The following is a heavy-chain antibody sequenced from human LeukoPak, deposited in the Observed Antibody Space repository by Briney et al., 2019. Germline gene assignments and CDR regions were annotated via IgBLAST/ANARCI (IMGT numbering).Heavy chain of an antibody. J-gene: IGHJ4*02. Sequence: SETLSLTCTVSGGSIRSSYYYWGWIRQPPGKGLEWIGEINHSGSTNYNPSLKSRVTISVDTSKNQFSLKLSSVTAADTAVYYCARGRIAVAGTRDYFDYWGQGTLVTVSS. D-gene: IGHD6-19*01. CDR2: INHSGST. CDR3: ARGRIAVAGTRDYFDY. V-gene: IGHV4-39*07. CDR1: GGSIRSSYYY.